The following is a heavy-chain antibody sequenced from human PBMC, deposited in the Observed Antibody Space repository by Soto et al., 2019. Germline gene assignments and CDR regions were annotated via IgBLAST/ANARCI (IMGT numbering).Heavy chain of an antibody. Sequence: PSETLSLTCTVSGGSISSYYWSWIRQPPGKGLEWIGYIYYSGSTNYNPSLKSRVTISVDTSKNQFSLKLSSVTAADTAVYYCACGYSSGPWDYYYGMDVWGQGTTVTSP. CDR1: GGSISSYY. V-gene: IGHV4-59*01. J-gene: IGHJ6*02. CDR3: ACGYSSGPWDYYYGMDV. D-gene: IGHD6-19*01. CDR2: IYYSGST.